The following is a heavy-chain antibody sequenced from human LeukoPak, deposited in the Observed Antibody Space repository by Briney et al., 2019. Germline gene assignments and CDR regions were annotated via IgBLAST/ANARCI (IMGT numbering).Heavy chain of an antibody. V-gene: IGHV3-23*01. CDR2: ISSSGDFT. Sequence: GGSLRLSCAASGFTFNIYSMSWVRQAPGKGLEWVSSISSSGDFTVYAGSVKGRFTIPRDNSKNTLYLQMNSLRAEDTAIYYCAKDRPNYYESNGHYYRRDGDYWGQGTLVTVSS. D-gene: IGHD3-22*01. J-gene: IGHJ4*02. CDR3: AKDRPNYYESNGHYYRRDGDY. CDR1: GFTFNIYS.